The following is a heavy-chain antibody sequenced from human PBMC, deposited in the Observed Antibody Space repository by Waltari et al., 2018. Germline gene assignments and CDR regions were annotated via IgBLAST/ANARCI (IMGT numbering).Heavy chain of an antibody. J-gene: IGHJ3*02. Sequence: EVQLVQSGAEVKKPGESLKISCKGSGYRFTTYWIGWVRQMPGKGLECMGIIYPRDSDIKPSPSFQAQVTISADKSINTAYLQWSSLKASDTAMYYCARVLEGGGAFDIWGQGTMVIVSS. CDR3: ARVLEGGGAFDI. CDR1: GYRFTTYW. D-gene: IGHD2-15*01. V-gene: IGHV5-51*01. CDR2: IYPRDSDI.